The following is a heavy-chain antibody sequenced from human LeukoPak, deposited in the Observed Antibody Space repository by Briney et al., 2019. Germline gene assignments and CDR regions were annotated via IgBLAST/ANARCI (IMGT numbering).Heavy chain of an antibody. CDR1: GYTFTGYY. V-gene: IGHV1-2*02. Sequence: ASLKLSCKASGYTFTGYYMHLARQAHGPGLDWMGGSSPKSGVTNYAQKVQGRITMTRDTSISTAYMDLSRLRSDDTAVYYCARDLGDILPGLSLNWGQGTLVTVSS. CDR3: ARDLGDILPGLSLN. D-gene: IGHD3-9*01. CDR2: SSPKSGVT. J-gene: IGHJ4*02.